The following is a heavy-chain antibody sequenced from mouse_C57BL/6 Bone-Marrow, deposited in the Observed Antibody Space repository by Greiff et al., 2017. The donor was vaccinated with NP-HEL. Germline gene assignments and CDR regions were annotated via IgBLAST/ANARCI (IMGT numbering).Heavy chain of an antibody. V-gene: IGHV1-81*01. CDR2: IYPRSGNT. J-gene: IGHJ2*01. D-gene: IGHD4-1*01. Sequence: QVQLKESGAELARPGASVKLSCKASGYTFTSYGISWVKQRTGQGLEWIGEIYPRSGNTYYNEKFKGKATLTADKSSSTAYMELRSLTSEDSAVYFCARGGYWDGGYWGQGTTLTVSS. CDR1: GYTFTSYG. CDR3: ARGGYWDGGY.